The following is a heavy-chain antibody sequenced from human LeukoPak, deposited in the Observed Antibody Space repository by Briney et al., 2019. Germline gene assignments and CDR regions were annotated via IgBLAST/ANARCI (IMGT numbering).Heavy chain of an antibody. J-gene: IGHJ6*03. CDR1: GFTFSGSA. CDR3: TREVVIFYYYYMDV. CDR2: IRSKANSYAT. D-gene: IGHD3-22*01. V-gene: IGHV3-73*01. Sequence: GGSLRLSCAASGFTFSGSAMHWVRQASGKGLEWVGRIRSKANSYATTYAASVKGRFTISRDDSKNTAYLQMNSLKTEDTAVYYCTREVVIFYYYYMDVWGTGTTVTVSS.